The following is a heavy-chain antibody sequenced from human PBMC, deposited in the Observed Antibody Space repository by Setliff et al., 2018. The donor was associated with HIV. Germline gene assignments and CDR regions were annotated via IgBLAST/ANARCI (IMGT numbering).Heavy chain of an antibody. D-gene: IGHD3-16*01. CDR3: ARGDPFTDFDS. Sequence: PSETLSLTCAVSGYSISSGYFWGWIRQPPGKGLEWIGSLYHSGTNFYNPSLKSRVTISLDTSTNRFSLKLTSVTAADTAVYYCARGDPFTDFDSWGQGTLVTVSS. CDR1: GYSISSGYF. J-gene: IGHJ4*02. CDR2: LYHSGTN. V-gene: IGHV4-38-2*01.